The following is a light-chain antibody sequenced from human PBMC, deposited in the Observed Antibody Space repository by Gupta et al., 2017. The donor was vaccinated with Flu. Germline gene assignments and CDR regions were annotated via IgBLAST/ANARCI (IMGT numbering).Light chain of an antibody. CDR3: QQDDSSPLT. CDR2: RAS. Sequence: EIVLTQSPDTLSLSPGERATLSCRASQRLTTSFLAWYQQKPGQAPDLLIYRASNRATGIPDRFSGSGSGTDFTLTISRLEPEDFAVYYCQQDDSSPLTFGGGTKVEIK. CDR1: QRLTTSF. J-gene: IGKJ4*01. V-gene: IGKV3-20*01.